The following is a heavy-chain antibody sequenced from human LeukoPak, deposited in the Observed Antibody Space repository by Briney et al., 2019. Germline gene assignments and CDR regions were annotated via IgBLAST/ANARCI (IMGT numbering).Heavy chain of an antibody. V-gene: IGHV1-69*04. Sequence: SVKVSCKASGGTFSNFAFSWVRQAPGQGLQWVGRIIPIVDVTSYAQNFKGRVTITADESTTTAYLELSSLRSEDTAVYYCAREMGDREFYFDYWGQGTLVTVSS. CDR1: GGTFSNFA. CDR3: AREMGDREFYFDY. D-gene: IGHD3-10*01. J-gene: IGHJ4*02. CDR2: IIPIVDVT.